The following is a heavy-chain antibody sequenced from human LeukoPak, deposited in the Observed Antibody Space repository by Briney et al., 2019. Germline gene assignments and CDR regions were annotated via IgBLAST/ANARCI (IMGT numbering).Heavy chain of an antibody. D-gene: IGHD6-19*01. J-gene: IGHJ3*02. CDR3: ARGRSSSDAFDI. CDR1: GYTFTSYA. CDR2: INAGNGNT. V-gene: IGHV1-3*01. Sequence: ASVKVSCKASGYTFTSYAMHWVRQAPGQRLEWMGWINAGNGNTKYSQKFQGRVTITRDTSASTAYMELSSLRSEDTAVYYCARGRSSSDAFDIWGQGTMVTVSS.